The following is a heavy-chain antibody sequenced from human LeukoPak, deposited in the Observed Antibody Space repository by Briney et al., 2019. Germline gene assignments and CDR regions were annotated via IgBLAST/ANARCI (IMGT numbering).Heavy chain of an antibody. Sequence: SVKVSCKASGGTFSSYAISWVRQAPGQGLEWMGRIIPIFGTANHAQKFQGRVTITTDESTSTAYMELSSLRSEDTAVYYCARTPPDGYDRYYFDYWGQGTLVTVSS. D-gene: IGHD5-12*01. J-gene: IGHJ4*02. V-gene: IGHV1-69*05. CDR1: GGTFSSYA. CDR2: IIPIFGTA. CDR3: ARTPPDGYDRYYFDY.